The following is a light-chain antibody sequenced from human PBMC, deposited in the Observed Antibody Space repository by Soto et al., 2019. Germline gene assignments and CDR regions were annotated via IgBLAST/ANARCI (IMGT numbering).Light chain of an antibody. V-gene: IGLV2-11*01. CDR1: SSDVGGYNY. J-gene: IGLJ3*02. Sequence: QSALTQPPSGSGSPGQSVTISCTGTSSDVGGYNYVSWYQQHPGKAPKLVIYDVTKRPSGVPDRFSGSKSTNTASLNVSGLQAEDEADYYCCSFAGSDTKVFGKGTKLTVL. CDR2: DVT. CDR3: CSFAGSDTKV.